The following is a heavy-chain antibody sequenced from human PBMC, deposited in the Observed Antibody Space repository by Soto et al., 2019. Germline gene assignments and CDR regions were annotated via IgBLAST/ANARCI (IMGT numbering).Heavy chain of an antibody. CDR3: TTASQWLPPYS. J-gene: IGHJ4*02. V-gene: IGHV3-15*01. CDR2: IKSRADGGTT. Sequence: PGGSLRLSCAASGFTFTKAWMTWVRQTPGKGLEWVGRIKSRADGGTTDYAASVKDRFIISRDASNDTLYLHMNRLITADTAVYYCTTASQWLPPYSWGQGALVTVSS. CDR1: GFTFTKAW. D-gene: IGHD6-19*01.